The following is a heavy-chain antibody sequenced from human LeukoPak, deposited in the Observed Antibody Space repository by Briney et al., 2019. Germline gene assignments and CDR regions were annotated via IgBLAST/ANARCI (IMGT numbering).Heavy chain of an antibody. CDR2: ISYDGSNK. CDR1: GFTFSSYA. V-gene: IGHV3-30*04. J-gene: IGHJ6*02. Sequence: GRSLRLSCAASGFTFSSYAMHWVRQAPGKGLEWVAVISYDGSNKYYADSVKGRFTISRDNSKNTLYLQMNSLRAEDTAVYYCAKGRLLLNYGMDVWGQGTTVTVSS. CDR3: AKGRLLLNYGMDV. D-gene: IGHD3-22*01.